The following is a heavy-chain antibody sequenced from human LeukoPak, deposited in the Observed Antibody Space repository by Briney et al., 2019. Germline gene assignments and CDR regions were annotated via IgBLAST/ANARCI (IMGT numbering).Heavy chain of an antibody. CDR2: IYSGGST. Sequence: GGSLRLSCAASGFTVSSNYMSWVRQAPGKGLEWVSVIYSGGSTYYADSVKGRFTISRDNSKNTLYLQMNSLKAEDTAVYYCARGLRSRGMDVWGQGTTVTVSS. CDR3: ARGLRSRGMDV. J-gene: IGHJ6*02. CDR1: GFTVSSNY. D-gene: IGHD2-21*02. V-gene: IGHV3-53*01.